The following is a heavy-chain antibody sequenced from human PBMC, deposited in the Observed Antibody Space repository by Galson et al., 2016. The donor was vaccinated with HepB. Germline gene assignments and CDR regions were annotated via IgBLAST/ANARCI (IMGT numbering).Heavy chain of an antibody. CDR1: GGSISNFY. D-gene: IGHD3-22*01. J-gene: IGHJ4*02. Sequence: TLSLTCTVSGGSISNFYWSWIRQPPGQGLEWIGYIYYSCSTSYNPSFKSRVTVSVDTSKNQFSLKLRSVPAADTAVYYCARDRDSSSYYSLDYWGQGTPVTVSS. CDR3: ARDRDSSSYYSLDY. V-gene: IGHV4-59*01. CDR2: IYYSCST.